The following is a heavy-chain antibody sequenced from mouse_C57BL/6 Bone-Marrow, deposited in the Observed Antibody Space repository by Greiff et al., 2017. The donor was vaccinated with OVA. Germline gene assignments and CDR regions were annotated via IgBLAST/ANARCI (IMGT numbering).Heavy chain of an antibody. V-gene: IGHV1-39*01. CDR1: GYSFTDYN. Sequence: VQLKESGPELVKPGASVKISCKASGYSFTDYNMNWVKQSNGKSLEWIGVINPNNGTTNYNQKFKGQATMTVDQSSRTAYMQLNSVTSEDSAVYYCGRGAGFAYWGQGTLVTVSA. J-gene: IGHJ3*01. CDR2: INPNNGTT. CDR3: GRGAGFAY.